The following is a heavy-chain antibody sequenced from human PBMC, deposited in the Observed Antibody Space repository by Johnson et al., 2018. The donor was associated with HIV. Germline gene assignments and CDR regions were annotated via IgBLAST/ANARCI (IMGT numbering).Heavy chain of an antibody. J-gene: IGHJ3*02. CDR2: IRYDGSNK. CDR3: GKDRAVAGKGHDAFDI. Sequence: QVQLVESGGGVVQPGRSLRLSCAASGFTFSSYGMHWVRQAPGKGLEWVAVIRYDGSNKYYADSVKGRFTISRDTLKNTLYLQMNSLRAEDTAVYYSGKDRAVAGKGHDAFDIWGQGTMVTVSS. CDR1: GFTFSSYG. V-gene: IGHV3-30*02. D-gene: IGHD6-19*01.